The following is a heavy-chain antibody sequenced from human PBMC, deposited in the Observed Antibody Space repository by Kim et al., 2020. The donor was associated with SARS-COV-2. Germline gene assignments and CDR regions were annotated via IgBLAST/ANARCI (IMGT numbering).Heavy chain of an antibody. V-gene: IGHV5-10-1*01. CDR2: SYT. J-gene: IGHJ5*02. Sequence: SYTNYSPSFQGHVTISADKSISTAYLQWSSLKASDTAMYYCARLPPFDPWGQGTLVTVSS. CDR3: ARLPPFDP.